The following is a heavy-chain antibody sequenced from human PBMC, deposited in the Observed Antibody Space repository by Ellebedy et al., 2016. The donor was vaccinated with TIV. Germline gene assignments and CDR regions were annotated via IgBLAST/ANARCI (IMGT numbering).Heavy chain of an antibody. J-gene: IGHJ5*02. CDR3: ARGLRASESFWFDP. Sequence: SETLSLTCTVSGDSVSVDSINTYWTWIRQPAGKGLEWIGRIQTTGSTNYKSSLTSRVTMSLDTSKNQFSLKLNSVTAADTAVYYCARGLRASESFWFDPWGQGILVTVFS. CDR1: GDSVSVDSINTY. D-gene: IGHD3-10*01. CDR2: IQTTGST. V-gene: IGHV4-4*07.